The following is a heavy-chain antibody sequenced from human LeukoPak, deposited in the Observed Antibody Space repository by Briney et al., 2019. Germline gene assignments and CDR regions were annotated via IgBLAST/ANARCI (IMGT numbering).Heavy chain of an antibody. V-gene: IGHV3-48*02. CDR2: TSSSSTTI. Sequence: PGGSLRLSCAASGFTFSSYSMNWVRQAPRKGLEWVSYTSSSSTTIYYADSVKGRFTISRDNAKNSLYLQMNSLRDEDTAVYYCARDPTYDSSGYYQYYYGMDVWGQGTTVTVSS. J-gene: IGHJ6*02. CDR3: ARDPTYDSSGYYQYYYGMDV. CDR1: GFTFSSYS. D-gene: IGHD3-22*01.